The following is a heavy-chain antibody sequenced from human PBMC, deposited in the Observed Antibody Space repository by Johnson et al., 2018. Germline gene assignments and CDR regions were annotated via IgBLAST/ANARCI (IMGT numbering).Heavy chain of an antibody. CDR1: GFSVSSNY. CDR3: ASGGYSDPEKFPQ. J-gene: IGHJ1*01. D-gene: IGHD3-22*01. V-gene: IGHV3-53*01. CDR2: INSGGIT. Sequence: VQLVQSGGGLIKPGGSLRLSCAVSGFSVSSNYINWARQAPGKGLEWVSVINSGGITYYADSVKGRFTISRDNSKNTVFLQMNSLRAEDTAVYYWASGGYSDPEKFPQWGPGTLVTGSS.